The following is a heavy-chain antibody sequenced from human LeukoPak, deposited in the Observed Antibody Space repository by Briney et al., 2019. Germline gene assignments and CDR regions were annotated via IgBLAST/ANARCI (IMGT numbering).Heavy chain of an antibody. CDR3: ASNYYGSGSLDY. CDR2: IYSSGST. J-gene: IGHJ4*02. D-gene: IGHD3-10*01. CDR1: GGSISSYY. Sequence: PSETLSLTCTVSGGSISSYYWSWIRQPPGKGLEWIGYIYSSGSTNYNPSLKSRVTISIDTSKNQLSLNLSSVTAADTAVYYCASNYYGSGSLDYWGQGNLVTVSS. V-gene: IGHV4-4*08.